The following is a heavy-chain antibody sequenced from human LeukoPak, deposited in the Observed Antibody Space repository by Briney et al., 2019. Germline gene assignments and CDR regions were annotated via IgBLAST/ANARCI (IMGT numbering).Heavy chain of an antibody. Sequence: SQTLSLTCSVSGGSITSNYYWSWIRQPPGKGLEWIGYISSSGSTYYNPSLKSRVTMSLDTSNNQFSLRLSSVTAADTAVYYCARDSSGGYGTFDYWGQGTLVTVSS. CDR2: ISSSGST. CDR1: GGSITSNYY. J-gene: IGHJ4*02. D-gene: IGHD2-8*02. CDR3: ARDSSGGYGTFDY. V-gene: IGHV4-30-4*01.